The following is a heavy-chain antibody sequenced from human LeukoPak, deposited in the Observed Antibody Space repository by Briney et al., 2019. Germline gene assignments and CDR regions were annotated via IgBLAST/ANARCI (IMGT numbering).Heavy chain of an antibody. CDR1: GGSFSGYY. CDR3: ARGIPRYYVYATLDYFDY. D-gene: IGHD2-8*01. J-gene: IGHJ4*02. V-gene: IGHV4-34*01. Sequence: SETLSLTCAVYGGSFSGYYWSWIRQPPGKGLEWIGEINHSGSTNYNPSLKSRVTISVDTSNNQFSLKLSSVTAADTAVYYCARGIPRYYVYATLDYFDYWGQGTLVTVSS. CDR2: INHSGST.